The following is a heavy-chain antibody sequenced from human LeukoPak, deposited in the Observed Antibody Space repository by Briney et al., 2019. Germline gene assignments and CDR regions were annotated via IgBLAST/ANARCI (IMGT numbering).Heavy chain of an antibody. D-gene: IGHD5-24*01. J-gene: IGHJ6*03. Sequence: GGSLRLSCAASGLTFSAAGMHWVRQAPGEGLEWVAFIWSDGSNKYYADSVKGRFTISRDDSKNTVYLQMNSLRVEDTAVYYCGRALARYYYYMDVWGKGTTVTVSS. V-gene: IGHV3-30*02. CDR2: IWSDGSNK. CDR3: GRALARYYYYMDV. CDR1: GLTFSAAG.